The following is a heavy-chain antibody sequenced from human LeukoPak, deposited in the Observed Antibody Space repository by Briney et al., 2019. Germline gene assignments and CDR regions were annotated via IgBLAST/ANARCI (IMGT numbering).Heavy chain of an antibody. Sequence: PGGSLRLSCTASGFTFSDYYMSWICQAPGKGLEWVSDIDRGGSTKYYADSVKGRFTMSRDNAKNSLFLQMNSLRAEYTAVFYCARGLQGYTGGWPDAFVYWGQGALVTVSS. V-gene: IGHV3-11*04. CDR3: ARGLQGYTGGWPDAFVY. CDR2: IDRGGSTK. J-gene: IGHJ4*02. CDR1: GFTFSDYY. D-gene: IGHD6-19*01.